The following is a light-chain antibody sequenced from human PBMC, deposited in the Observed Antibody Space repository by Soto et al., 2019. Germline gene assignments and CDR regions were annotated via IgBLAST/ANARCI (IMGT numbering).Light chain of an antibody. CDR1: QSVSYN. Sequence: EIVMTQSPATLSVSPGETATLSCRASQSVSYNLAWYQQEPGQGPRLLIYGAFTRATGIPARFSGSGSGTEFTLTISSLQSEDFAVYYCQQHKDWPPLTFGGGTKVEIK. CDR2: GAF. J-gene: IGKJ4*01. V-gene: IGKV3-15*01. CDR3: QQHKDWPPLT.